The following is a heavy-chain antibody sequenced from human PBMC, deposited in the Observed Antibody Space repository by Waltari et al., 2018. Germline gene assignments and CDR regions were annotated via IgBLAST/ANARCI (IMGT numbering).Heavy chain of an antibody. J-gene: IGHJ4*02. V-gene: IGHV1-69*04. CDR1: GGTFSSYA. D-gene: IGHD3-22*01. Sequence: QVQLVQSGAEVKKPGSSVKVSCKASGGTFSSYANSWVRQAPGQGLEWMGGIIPILGIANYAQKFQGRVTITADESTSTAYMELSSLRSEDTAVYYCAREGSSGYYYGDWGQGTLVTVSS. CDR2: IIPILGIA. CDR3: AREGSSGYYYGD.